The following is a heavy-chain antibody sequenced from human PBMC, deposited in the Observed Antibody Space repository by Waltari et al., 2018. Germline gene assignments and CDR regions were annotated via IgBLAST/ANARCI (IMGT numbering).Heavy chain of an antibody. V-gene: IGHV1-69-2*01. Sequence: EVQLVQSGAEVKKPGATVKISCKASGYTFTDYYMHWVQQAPGKGLEWRGRVDPEDGETIYAEKFQGRVTITADTSTDTAYMELSSLRSEDTAVYYCAANYYGSGSYYNGVDYWGQGTLVTVSS. J-gene: IGHJ4*02. CDR2: VDPEDGET. D-gene: IGHD3-10*01. CDR1: GYTFTDYY. CDR3: AANYYGSGSYYNGVDY.